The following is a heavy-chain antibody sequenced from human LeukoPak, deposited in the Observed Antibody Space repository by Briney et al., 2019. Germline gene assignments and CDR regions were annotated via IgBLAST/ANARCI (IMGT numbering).Heavy chain of an antibody. CDR1: GFTFSSYA. Sequence: GRSLKLSWAASGFTFSSYAMHWVRQAPGKGLEWVAVISYDGSNKYYAYSVKGRFTISRDNSKKPLYLQMNSLRAEDTAVYYCARDRTVVRYYYYYYMDVWGKGTTVTVSS. V-gene: IGHV3-30*01. D-gene: IGHD4-23*01. J-gene: IGHJ6*03. CDR2: ISYDGSNK. CDR3: ARDRTVVRYYYYYYMDV.